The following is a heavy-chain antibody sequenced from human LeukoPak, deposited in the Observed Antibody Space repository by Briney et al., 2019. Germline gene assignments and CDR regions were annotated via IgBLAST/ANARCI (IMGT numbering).Heavy chain of an antibody. J-gene: IGHJ5*02. D-gene: IGHD4-17*01. V-gene: IGHV3-23*01. CDR2: ITGGHYAT. Sequence: GGSLRLSCAASGFSFSGFATTWVRQAPGKGLEWVSSITGGHYATYNTDSVKGRFTISRDNAKNTLYLQMNSLRADDTAIYYCTKDPNGDYIGAFDPWGQGTLVTVSS. CDR3: TKDPNGDYIGAFDP. CDR1: GFSFSGFA.